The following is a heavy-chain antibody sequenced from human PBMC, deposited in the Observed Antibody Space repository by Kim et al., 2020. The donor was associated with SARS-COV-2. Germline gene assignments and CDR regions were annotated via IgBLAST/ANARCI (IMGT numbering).Heavy chain of an antibody. CDR3: ARGLIKDRFSWFDP. Sequence: SETLSLTCAVYGGSFSGYSWTWVRQPPGKGLEWIGEINHRGSTNYNPSLKSRVTISVDTSKNQFSLKLTSVTAADTAVYYCARGLIKDRFSWFDPWDQGTLVTVSS. J-gene: IGHJ5*02. V-gene: IGHV4-34*01. CDR1: GGSFSGYS. CDR2: INHRGST. D-gene: IGHD3-10*01.